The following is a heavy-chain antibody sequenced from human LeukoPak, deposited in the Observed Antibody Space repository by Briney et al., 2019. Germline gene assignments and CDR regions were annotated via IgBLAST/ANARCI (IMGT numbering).Heavy chain of an antibody. CDR1: GFSFSSYE. D-gene: IGHD3-9*01. J-gene: IGHJ4*02. CDR2: VSNTGRTI. V-gene: IGHV3-48*03. Sequence: GGSLRLSCAASGFSFSSYEMNWVRQPPGKGLEWLSYVSNTGRTIYYADSVRGRFTISRDNAKNSLYLQVNSLRAEHTAIYYCARDASTGFLSYSDYWGLGTLVTVSS. CDR3: ARDASTGFLSYSDY.